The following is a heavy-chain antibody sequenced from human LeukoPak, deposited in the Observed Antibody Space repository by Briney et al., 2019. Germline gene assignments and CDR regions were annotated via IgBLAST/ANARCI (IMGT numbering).Heavy chain of an antibody. CDR1: GYTFTSYG. Sequence: GASVKVSCKASGYTFTSYGIIWVRQAPGQGLEWMGWIDTYNGDTNYAQKVQGRVTMTTDTSTSTAYMEVSRLRSDDTAVYYCARVYSSSRLREIDAFDIWGQGTMVTVSS. J-gene: IGHJ3*02. V-gene: IGHV1-18*01. CDR3: ARVYSSSRLREIDAFDI. D-gene: IGHD6-13*01. CDR2: IDTYNGDT.